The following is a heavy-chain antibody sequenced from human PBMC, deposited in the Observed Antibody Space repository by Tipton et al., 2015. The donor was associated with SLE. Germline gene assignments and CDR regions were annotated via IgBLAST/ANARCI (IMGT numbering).Heavy chain of an antibody. CDR3: ARVEGGGTLTARD. CDR2: IDTAGDT. V-gene: IGHV3-13*04. Sequence: SLRLSCEASGFTFSRYDLHWVRQVVGKGLEWVALIDTAGDTFYPDSVKGRFTISRDNSKNTLYLQMNSLRSDDTAVYYCARVEGGGTLTARDWGQGTLVTVSS. D-gene: IGHD2-21*02. CDR1: GFTFSRYD. J-gene: IGHJ4*02.